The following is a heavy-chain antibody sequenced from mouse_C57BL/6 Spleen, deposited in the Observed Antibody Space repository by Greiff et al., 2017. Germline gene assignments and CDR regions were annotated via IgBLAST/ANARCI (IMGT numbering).Heavy chain of an antibody. CDR1: GYTFTDYY. D-gene: IGHD1-1*01. Sequence: VQLQQSGPELVKPGASVKISCKASGYTFTDYYMNWVKQSHGKSLEWIGDINPNNGGTSYNQKFKGKATLTVDKSSSTAYMELRSLTSEDSAVYYCAREGYGSSYRYWGQGTTLTVSS. J-gene: IGHJ2*01. V-gene: IGHV1-26*01. CDR2: INPNNGGT. CDR3: AREGYGSSYRY.